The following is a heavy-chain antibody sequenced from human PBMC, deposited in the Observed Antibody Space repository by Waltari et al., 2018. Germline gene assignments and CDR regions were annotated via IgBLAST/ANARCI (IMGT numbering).Heavy chain of an antibody. Sequence: QVQLVESGGGVVQPGRSLRLSCAASGFTFSSYAMQWVRQAPGKGLEWVAVISYDGSNKYYADSVKGRFTISRDNSKNTLYLQMNSLRAEDTAVYYCARDRAVAARYYMDVWGKGTTVTVSS. D-gene: IGHD6-19*01. CDR2: ISYDGSNK. V-gene: IGHV3-30-3*01. CDR1: GFTFSSYA. CDR3: ARDRAVAARYYMDV. J-gene: IGHJ6*03.